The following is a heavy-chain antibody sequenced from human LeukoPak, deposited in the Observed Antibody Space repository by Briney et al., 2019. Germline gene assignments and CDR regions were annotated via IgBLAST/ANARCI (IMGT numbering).Heavy chain of an antibody. Sequence: PGGSLRLSCAASGFTFSSYDMHWVRQATGKGLEWVSAIGTAGDPYYPGSVKGRFTISRENAKNSLYLQMNSLRAEDTAVYYCARDGRLLWFGELRRRAFDIWGQGTMVTVSS. V-gene: IGHV3-13*05. CDR1: GFTFSSYD. CDR2: IGTAGDP. D-gene: IGHD3-10*01. CDR3: ARDGRLLWFGELRRRAFDI. J-gene: IGHJ3*02.